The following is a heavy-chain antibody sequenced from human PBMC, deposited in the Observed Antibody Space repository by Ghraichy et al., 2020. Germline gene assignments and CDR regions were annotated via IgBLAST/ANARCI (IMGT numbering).Heavy chain of an antibody. Sequence: SETLSLTCTVSGGSISGYYWSWIRQPPGKGLEWIGYVYYSGSTNYNPSLKTRVTISVETSTNQFSLKLSSVTAADTAVYYCARDSSGWHFDYWGQGTVVSVSS. CDR2: VYYSGST. V-gene: IGHV4-59*12. J-gene: IGHJ4*02. D-gene: IGHD6-19*01. CDR3: ARDSSGWHFDY. CDR1: GGSISGYY.